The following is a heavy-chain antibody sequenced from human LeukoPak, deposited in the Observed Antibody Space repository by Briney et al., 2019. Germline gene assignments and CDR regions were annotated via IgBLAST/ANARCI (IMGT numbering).Heavy chain of an antibody. CDR3: ARAGDYGDYFDY. CDR1: GYSLSELS. V-gene: IGHV1-2*04. D-gene: IGHD4-17*01. Sequence: GASVKVSCKLSGYSLSELSMHWVRQAPGQGLEWMGWINPNSGGTNYAQKFQGWVTMTRDTSISTAYMELSRLRSDDTAVYYCARAGDYGDYFDYWGQGTLVTVSS. J-gene: IGHJ4*02. CDR2: INPNSGGT.